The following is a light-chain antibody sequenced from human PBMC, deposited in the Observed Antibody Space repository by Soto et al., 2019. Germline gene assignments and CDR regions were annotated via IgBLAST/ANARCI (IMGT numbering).Light chain of an antibody. V-gene: IGKV1-5*03. J-gene: IGKJ1*01. CDR3: QQYYSYPWT. CDR2: KAS. CDR1: QSISSW. Sequence: DIQMTQSPPTLSASVGDRVTITCRASQSISSWLAWYQQKPGKAPNLLIYKASSLEGGVPSRFSGSGSGTEFTLTISSLQPDDFATYYCQQYYSYPWTFGQGTKVEIK.